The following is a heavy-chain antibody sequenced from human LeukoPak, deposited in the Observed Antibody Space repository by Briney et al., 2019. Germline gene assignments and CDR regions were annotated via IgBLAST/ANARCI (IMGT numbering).Heavy chain of an antibody. CDR2: ISAYNGNT. D-gene: IGHD3-22*01. V-gene: IGHV1-18*01. Sequence: ASVKVSCKASGYTFTSYDINWVRQATGQGLEWMGWISAYNGNTNYAQKLQGRVTMTTDTSTSTAYMELRSLRSDDTAVYYCARSLWYYDYSGTTYDDYWGQGTLVTVSS. J-gene: IGHJ4*02. CDR3: ARSLWYYDYSGTTYDDY. CDR1: GYTFTSYD.